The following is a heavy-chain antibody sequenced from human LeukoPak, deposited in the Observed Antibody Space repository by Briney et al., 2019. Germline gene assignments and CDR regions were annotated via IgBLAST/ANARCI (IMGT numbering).Heavy chain of an antibody. J-gene: IGHJ6*03. CDR2: INNEGSST. V-gene: IGHV3-74*01. CDR3: ARDGYYYYMDV. Sequence: PGGSLRLSCAASGFTFSNYWMHWVRQAPGTGLVWVSRINNEGSSTSYADSVKGRFTISRDNAKNTLYLQMNSLRAEDTAVYYCARDGYYYYMDVWGKGTTVTVSS. CDR1: GFTFSNYW.